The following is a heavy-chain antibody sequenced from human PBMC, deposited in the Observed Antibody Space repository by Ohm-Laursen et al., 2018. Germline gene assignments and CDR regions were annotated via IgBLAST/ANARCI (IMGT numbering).Heavy chain of an antibody. CDR2: ISDSGGT. Sequence: SLRLSCSASGFTFSNYAMNWVRQAPGKGLEWVSAISDSGGTYNADSVKGRFTISRDNSKNTLYLQMNSLRAEDTAVYYCAKGGFGGVGIGDEGAYWGQGTLVTVSS. J-gene: IGHJ4*02. CDR3: AKGGFGGVGIGDEGAY. D-gene: IGHD3-10*01. CDR1: GFTFSNYA. V-gene: IGHV3-23*01.